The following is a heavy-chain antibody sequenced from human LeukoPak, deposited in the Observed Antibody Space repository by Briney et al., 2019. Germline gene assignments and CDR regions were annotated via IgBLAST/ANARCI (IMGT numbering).Heavy chain of an antibody. J-gene: IGHJ4*02. V-gene: IGHV1-18*04. Sequence: ASVKVSCKASGGTFSRYAISWVRQAPGQGLEWMGWISAYNGNTNYAQKLQGRVTMTTDTSTSTAYMELRSLRSDDTAVYYRARDQGLLWFGELLQSFDYWGQGTLVTVSS. CDR1: GGTFSRYA. CDR3: ARDQGLLWFGELLQSFDY. D-gene: IGHD3-10*01. CDR2: ISAYNGNT.